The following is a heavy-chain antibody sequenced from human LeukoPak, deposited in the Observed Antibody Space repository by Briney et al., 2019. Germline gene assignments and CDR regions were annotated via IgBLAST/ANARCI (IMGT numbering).Heavy chain of an antibody. CDR3: ARDYRFLEWLYGMDV. D-gene: IGHD3-3*01. CDR1: GFTFSSYG. V-gene: IGHV3-33*01. CDR2: IWYDGSSK. J-gene: IGHJ6*02. Sequence: GGSLRLSCAASGFTFSSYGMHWVRQAPGKGLEWVAVIWYDGSSKYYADSVKGRFTISRDNSKNTLYLQMNSLRAEDTAVYYCARDYRFLEWLYGMDVWGQGTTVTVSS.